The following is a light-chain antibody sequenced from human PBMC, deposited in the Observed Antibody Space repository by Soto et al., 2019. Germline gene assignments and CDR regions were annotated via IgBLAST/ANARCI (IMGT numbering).Light chain of an antibody. CDR2: GNT. CDR3: QSYDSSLSGYVV. J-gene: IGLJ2*01. Sequence: QAVLTQPPSVSGAPGQRVTISCTGSSSNTGAGSDVHWYQQLPGTAPKLLIYGNTNRPSGVPDRFSGSKSGTSASLAITGLQAEDEADYYCQSYDSSLSGYVVFGGGTQLTVL. V-gene: IGLV1-40*01. CDR1: SSNTGAGSD.